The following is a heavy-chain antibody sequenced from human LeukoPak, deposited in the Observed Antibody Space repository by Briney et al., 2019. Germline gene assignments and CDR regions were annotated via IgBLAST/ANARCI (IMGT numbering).Heavy chain of an antibody. Sequence: PGGSLRLSCAASGFTFSSYSMNWVRQAPGKGLEWVSSISSSSSYIYYADSVEGRFTISRGNAKNSLYLQMNSLRAEDTAVYYCARDQGPDYYDSSGYYEDYWGQGTLVTVSS. D-gene: IGHD3-22*01. CDR3: ARDQGPDYYDSSGYYEDY. CDR1: GFTFSSYS. CDR2: ISSSSSYI. V-gene: IGHV3-21*01. J-gene: IGHJ4*02.